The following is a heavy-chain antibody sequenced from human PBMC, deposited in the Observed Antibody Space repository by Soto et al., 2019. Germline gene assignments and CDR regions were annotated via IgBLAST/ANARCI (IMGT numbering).Heavy chain of an antibody. D-gene: IGHD5-18*01. J-gene: IGHJ4*02. CDR2: INPSGGST. Sequence: ASVKVSCKASGYTFTSYYMHWVRQAPGQGLEWMGIINPSGGSTSYAQKFQGRVTMTRDTSTSTVYMELSSLRSEDTAVYYCAKDRIPYYFYYCGQGTLVPVSS. CDR1: GYTFTSYY. V-gene: IGHV1-46*03. CDR3: AKDRIPYYFYY.